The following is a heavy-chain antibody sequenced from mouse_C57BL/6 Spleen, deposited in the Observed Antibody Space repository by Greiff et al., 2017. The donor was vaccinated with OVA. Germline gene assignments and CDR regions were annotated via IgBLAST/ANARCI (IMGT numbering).Heavy chain of an antibody. CDR3: ARSLPYFDY. J-gene: IGHJ2*01. CDR2: ISYDGSN. CDR1: GYSITSGYY. V-gene: IGHV3-6*01. Sequence: EVQLQESGPGLVKPSQSLSLTCSVTGYSITSGYYWNWIRQFPGNKLEWMGYISYDGSNNYNPSLKNRIPITRDTSKNQLFLKLNSVTTEDTATYYCARSLPYFDYWGQGTTLTVSS. D-gene: IGHD6-1*01.